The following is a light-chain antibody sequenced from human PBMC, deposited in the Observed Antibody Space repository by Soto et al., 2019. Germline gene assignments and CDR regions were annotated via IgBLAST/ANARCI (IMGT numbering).Light chain of an antibody. CDR3: QQYNNWPWT. CDR1: QTVGSN. J-gene: IGKJ1*01. Sequence: EIVMTQSPATLSASPGERATLSCRASQTVGSNVAWYQQKPGQVPRHLIYGASTRATGIPARFSGSGSGTEFTLTISSLQSEDFAVYYCQQYNNWPWTFGQGTKVEIK. CDR2: GAS. V-gene: IGKV3-15*01.